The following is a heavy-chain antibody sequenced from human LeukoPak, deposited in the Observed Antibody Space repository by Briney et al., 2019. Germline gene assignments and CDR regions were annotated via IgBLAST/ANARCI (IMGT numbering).Heavy chain of an antibody. CDR2: IYYSGST. V-gene: IGHV4-39*01. CDR3: TRRGSPGTLDY. D-gene: IGHD3-16*01. J-gene: IGHJ4*02. CDR1: GGSISSSSHY. Sequence: SETLSLTCTVSGGSISSSSHYWGRIRQPPGKELEWIGTIYYSGSTFYNPSLKSRVTISVDTSKNQFSLKLTFVTAADSAVYYCTRRGSPGTLDYWGQGTLVTVSS.